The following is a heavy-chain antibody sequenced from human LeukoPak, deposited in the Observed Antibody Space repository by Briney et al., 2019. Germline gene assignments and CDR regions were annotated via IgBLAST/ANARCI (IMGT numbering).Heavy chain of an antibody. D-gene: IGHD5-24*01. CDR3: ARDGDGYNPTLFDY. CDR2: IYSGGST. Sequence: PGGSLRLSCAASGFTVSRNYMSWVRQAPAKGLEWVSVIYSGGSTYYADSVKGRFTISRDNSKNTLYLQMNSLRAEDTAVYYCARDGDGYNPTLFDYWGQGTLVTVSS. CDR1: GFTVSRNY. V-gene: IGHV3-53*01. J-gene: IGHJ4*02.